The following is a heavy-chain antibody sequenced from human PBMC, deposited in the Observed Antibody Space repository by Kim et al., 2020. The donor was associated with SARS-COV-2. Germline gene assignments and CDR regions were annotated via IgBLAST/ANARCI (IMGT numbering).Heavy chain of an antibody. J-gene: IGHJ4*02. D-gene: IGHD3-10*01. V-gene: IGHV1-3*01. CDR3: ARVARMVRGVITYYFDY. Sequence: FQGRVTITRDTSASPAYMELSSLRSEDTAVYYCARVARMVRGVITYYFDYWGQGTLVTVSS.